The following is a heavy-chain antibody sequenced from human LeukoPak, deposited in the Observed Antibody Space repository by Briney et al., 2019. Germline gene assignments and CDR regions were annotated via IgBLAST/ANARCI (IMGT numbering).Heavy chain of an antibody. CDR2: IIPILGIA. V-gene: IGHV1-69*04. J-gene: IGHJ4*02. CDR3: ARGGIQLWKSDY. CDR1: GGTFISYA. D-gene: IGHD5-18*01. Sequence: SVKVSCKASGGTFISYAISWVRQAPGQGLEWMGRIIPILGIANYAQKFQGRVTITADKSTSTAYMELSSLRSEDTAVYYCARGGIQLWKSDYWGQGTLVTVSS.